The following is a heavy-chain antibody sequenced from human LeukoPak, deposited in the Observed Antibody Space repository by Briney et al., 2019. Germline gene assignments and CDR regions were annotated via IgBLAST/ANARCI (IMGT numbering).Heavy chain of an antibody. J-gene: IGHJ1*01. CDR1: GFTFSSYG. V-gene: IGHV3-30*02. Sequence: PGGSLRLSCAASGFTFSSYGVHWVRQAPGKGLEWVAFIRYDGSNKYYADSVKGRFTISRDNSKNTLYLQMNSLRAEDTAVYYCAKDGYDFWSGYYTGIAEYFQHWGQGTLVTVSS. CDR2: IRYDGSNK. D-gene: IGHD3-3*01. CDR3: AKDGYDFWSGYYTGIAEYFQH.